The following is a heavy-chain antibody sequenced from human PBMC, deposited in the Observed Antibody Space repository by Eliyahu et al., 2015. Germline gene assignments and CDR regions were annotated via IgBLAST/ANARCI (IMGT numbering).Heavy chain of an antibody. V-gene: IGHV4-39*01. CDR1: GGSISSSSYY. CDR3: ALGAFSTSRNWYFDL. Sequence: QLQLQESGPGLVKPSETLSLTCTVSGGSISSSSYYWGWIRQPPGKGLEWIGSIYYSGSTYYNPSLKSRVTISVDTSKNQFSLKLSSVTAADTAVYYCALGAFSTSRNWYFDLWGRGTLVTVSS. J-gene: IGHJ2*01. CDR2: IYYSGST. D-gene: IGHD2-2*01.